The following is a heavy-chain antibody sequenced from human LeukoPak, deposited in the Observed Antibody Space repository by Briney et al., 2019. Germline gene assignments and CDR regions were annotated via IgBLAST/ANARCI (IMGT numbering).Heavy chain of an antibody. Sequence: ASVKVSCKASGYTFTGYYMHWVRQAPGQGLEWMGRINPNSGGTNYAQKFQGRVTMTRDTSVSTAYMELSRLRSDDTAVYYCARPLQLAYYFDYWGQGTLVTVSS. CDR2: INPNSGGT. D-gene: IGHD6-13*01. CDR3: ARPLQLAYYFDY. V-gene: IGHV1-2*06. CDR1: GYTFTGYY. J-gene: IGHJ4*02.